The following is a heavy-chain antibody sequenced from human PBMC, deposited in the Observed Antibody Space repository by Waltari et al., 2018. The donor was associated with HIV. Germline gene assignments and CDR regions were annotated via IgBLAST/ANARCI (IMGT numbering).Heavy chain of an antibody. J-gene: IGHJ3*01. CDR2: TFGGVDRT. D-gene: IGHD1-1*01. CDR3: AKEGTTAATYDAFDA. Sequence: LESGGTLLRRGGSLLSYYVGSVLDFQFYAMSWVRRTPVKGLGLLSATFGGVDRTYYADSIRGRFTVFRDTSKSTLFLHMNSLIFEDSGTYYCAKEGTTAATYDAFDAWGQGTVVTVSS. V-gene: IGHV3-23*01. CDR1: VLDFQFYA.